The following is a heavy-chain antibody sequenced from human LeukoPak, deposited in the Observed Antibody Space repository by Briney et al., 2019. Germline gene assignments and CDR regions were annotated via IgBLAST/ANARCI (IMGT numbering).Heavy chain of an antibody. CDR3: ARELPYSQSHGGLY. J-gene: IGHJ4*02. Sequence: GGCLRLSCAASGVTFSSYWMSWVRQAPGKGLEWVANIKQDGSEKYYVDSVKGRFTISRDNAKNSLYLQMNSLRAEDTAVYDCARELPYSQSHGGLYWGQGTLVTVSS. V-gene: IGHV3-7*01. CDR1: GVTFSSYW. D-gene: IGHD6-13*01. CDR2: IKQDGSEK.